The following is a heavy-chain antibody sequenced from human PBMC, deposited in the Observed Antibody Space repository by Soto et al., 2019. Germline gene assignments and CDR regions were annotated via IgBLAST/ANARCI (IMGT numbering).Heavy chain of an antibody. Sequence: GGSLRLSCAASGFTFSRFELHWVRQAPGKGLEWNSYISSSGSTAYYASSVEGRFTISRDNANNSVYLQMDSLRAEDTALYYCTRAAWFPYLSFYWGQGALVTVSS. D-gene: IGHD3-10*01. V-gene: IGHV3-48*03. CDR3: TRAAWFPYLSFY. CDR1: GFTFSRFE. J-gene: IGHJ4*02. CDR2: ISSSGSTA.